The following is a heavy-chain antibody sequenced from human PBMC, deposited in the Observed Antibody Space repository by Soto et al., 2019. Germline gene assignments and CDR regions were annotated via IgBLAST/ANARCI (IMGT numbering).Heavy chain of an antibody. J-gene: IGHJ6*02. CDR1: GGSISSGGYY. CDR2: IYYSGST. Sequence: QVQLQESGPGLVKPSQTLSLTCTVSGGSISSGGYYWSWIRQHPGKGLEWIGYIYYSGSTYYNPSLKSRVTISVDTSKNQFYLKLSSVTAADTAVYYCARDSAHYDILTGYSSSYGMDVWGQGTTVTVSS. CDR3: ARDSAHYDILTGYSSSYGMDV. D-gene: IGHD3-9*01. V-gene: IGHV4-31*03.